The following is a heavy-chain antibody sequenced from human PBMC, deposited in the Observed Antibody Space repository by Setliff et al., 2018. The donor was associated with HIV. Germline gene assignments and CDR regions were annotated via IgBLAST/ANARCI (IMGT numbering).Heavy chain of an antibody. D-gene: IGHD3-3*01. J-gene: IGHJ4*02. Sequence: GSLRLSCAASGFTFSSYEMNWVRQAPGKGLEWVAVISYDGSNKYYADSVKGRFTISRDNAKNSLYLQMNSLRAEDTAVYFCARDFADAVVGVVSFFDSWGQGTLVTVSS. V-gene: IGHV3-30*04. CDR1: GFTFSSYE. CDR2: ISYDGSNK. CDR3: ARDFADAVVGVVSFFDS.